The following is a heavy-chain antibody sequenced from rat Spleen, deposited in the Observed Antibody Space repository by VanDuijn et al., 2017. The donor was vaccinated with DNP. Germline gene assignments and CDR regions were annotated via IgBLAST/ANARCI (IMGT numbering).Heavy chain of an antibody. D-gene: IGHD1-4*01. V-gene: IGHV5-22*01. CDR1: GFTFSDYY. CDR3: SRHILPLRVWDY. CDR2: TRYDGRSA. Sequence: EVQLVESGGGLVQPGRSLKLSCAASGFTFSDYYMAWVRQAPTKGLEWVAYTRYDGRSAYNGDSVRGRFTISRDNAKSTLYLQMNSLRSEDMATYYCSRHILPLRVWDYWGQGVTVTVSS. J-gene: IGHJ2*01.